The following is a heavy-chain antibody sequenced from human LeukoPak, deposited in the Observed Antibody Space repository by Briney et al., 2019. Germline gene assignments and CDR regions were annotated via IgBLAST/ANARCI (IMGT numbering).Heavy chain of an antibody. CDR2: IYPRDGST. D-gene: IGHD3-3*01. J-gene: IGHJ3*02. Sequence: ASVKVSCKASGYTFTNNYLHWVRQAPGQGLEWMGMIYPRDGSTSYAQNFQGRVTVTRDTSTTTVHMELRGLRSEDTAVYYCARTRVSRVVDAFDIWGQGTMVTVSS. V-gene: IGHV1-46*01. CDR1: GYTFTNNY. CDR3: ARTRVSRVVDAFDI.